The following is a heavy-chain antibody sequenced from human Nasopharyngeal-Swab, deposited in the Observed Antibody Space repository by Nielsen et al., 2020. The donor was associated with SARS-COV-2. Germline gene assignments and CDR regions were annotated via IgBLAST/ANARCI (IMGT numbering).Heavy chain of an antibody. CDR1: GFTFSSSG. J-gene: IGHJ6*03. CDR3: AKDHKMDSGGGVGYMDV. CDR2: IRYDGFNQ. D-gene: IGHD3-16*01. Sequence: GGSLRLSCAASGFTFSSSGMHWFRQSPGKGLEWVAFIRYDGFNQHYADSVKGRFTISRDSFKNTLYLQLNSLRAEDTAVYYCAKDHKMDSGGGVGYMDVWGKGTTVTVSS. V-gene: IGHV3-30*02.